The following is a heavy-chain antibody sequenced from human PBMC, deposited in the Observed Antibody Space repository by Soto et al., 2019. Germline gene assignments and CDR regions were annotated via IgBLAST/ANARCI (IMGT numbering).Heavy chain of an antibody. CDR3: ARAMTFYYDSRDSP. D-gene: IGHD3-22*01. V-gene: IGHV3-66*01. J-gene: IGHJ5*02. CDR1: GFTVSSND. CDR2: IYSGGST. Sequence: GGSLRLSCAASGFTVSSNDMNWVRQAPGKGLEWVSVIYSGGSTYYADSVKGRFTISRDNSKNTLFLQMNSLRAEDTAVYYCARAMTFYYDSRDSPWGQGTLVTVSS.